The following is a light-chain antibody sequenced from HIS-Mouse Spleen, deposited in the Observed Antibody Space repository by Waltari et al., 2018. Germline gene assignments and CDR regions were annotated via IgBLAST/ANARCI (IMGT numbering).Light chain of an antibody. CDR1: QSINSY. CDR3: QQSYSTPGT. J-gene: IGKJ1*01. V-gene: IGKV1-39*01. Sequence: DIQMTQSPSSLSASVGDRVTITCRASQSINSYLNWYQQKPGKAPKLLIYDASSLQSGVPSRFSGSGSGTDFTLTISSLQPEDFATYYCQQSYSTPGTFGQGTKVEIK. CDR2: DAS.